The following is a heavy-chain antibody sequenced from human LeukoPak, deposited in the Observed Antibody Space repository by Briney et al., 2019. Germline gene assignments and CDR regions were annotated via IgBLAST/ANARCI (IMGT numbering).Heavy chain of an antibody. CDR2: IYTSGST. D-gene: IGHD3-3*01. Sequence: SETLSLTCTVSGGSISSYYWSWIQQPPGKGLEWIGYIYTSGSTNYNPSLKSRVTISVDTSKNQFSLKLSSVTAADTAVYYCARGAFDYDFWSGYFDYFDYWGQGTLVTVSS. CDR3: ARGAFDYDFWSGYFDYFDY. CDR1: GGSISSYY. J-gene: IGHJ4*02. V-gene: IGHV4-4*09.